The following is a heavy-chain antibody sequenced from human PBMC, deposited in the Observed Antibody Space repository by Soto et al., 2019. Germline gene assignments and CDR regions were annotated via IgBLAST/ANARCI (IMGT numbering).Heavy chain of an antibody. V-gene: IGHV3-21*01. CDR1: GFTFSSYN. CDR3: ARGELDAFDI. Sequence: GGSLRLSCAASGFTFSSYNMNWVRQAPGKGLEWVSSISSSSSYIYYADSVKGRFTISRDNAKNSLYLQMNSLRAEDTAVYYCARGELDAFDIWGQGTMVTVSS. J-gene: IGHJ3*02. CDR2: ISSSSSYI. D-gene: IGHD1-26*01.